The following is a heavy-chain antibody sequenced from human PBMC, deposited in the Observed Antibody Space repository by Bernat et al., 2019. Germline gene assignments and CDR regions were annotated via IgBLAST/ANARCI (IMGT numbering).Heavy chain of an antibody. CDR1: GFTFSSYG. V-gene: IGHV3-30*03. Sequence: QVQLVESGGGVVQPGRSLRLSCAASGFTFSSYGMHWVRQAPGKGLEWVAVISYDGSNKYYADSVKGRFTISRDNSKNTLYLQMNSLRAEDTAVYYCATVGGLRFLEWFSMDVWGQGTTVTVSS. CDR3: ATVGGLRFLEWFSMDV. D-gene: IGHD3-3*01. CDR2: ISYDGSNK. J-gene: IGHJ6*02.